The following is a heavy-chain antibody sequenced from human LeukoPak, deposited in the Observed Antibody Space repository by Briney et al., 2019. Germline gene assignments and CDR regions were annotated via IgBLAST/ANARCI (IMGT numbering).Heavy chain of an antibody. V-gene: IGHV4-34*01. CDR1: GGSFSGYY. Sequence: PSETLSLTCAVYGGSFSGYYWSWIRQPPGKGLEWMGEINHSGSTNYNPSLKSRVTISVDTSKNQFSLKLSSVTAADTAVYYCARGRYCSGGSCYSVYDYWGQGTLVTVSS. D-gene: IGHD2-15*01. J-gene: IGHJ4*02. CDR3: ARGRYCSGGSCYSVYDY. CDR2: INHSGST.